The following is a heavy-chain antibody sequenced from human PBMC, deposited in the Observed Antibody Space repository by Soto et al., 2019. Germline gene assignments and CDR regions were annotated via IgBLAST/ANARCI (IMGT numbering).Heavy chain of an antibody. D-gene: IGHD2-2*01. Sequence: VSCKASGYTFTSYGISWVRQAPGQGLEWMGWISAYNGNTNYAQKLQGRVTMTTDTSTSTAYMELRSLRSDDTAVYYCARDRVVPAAPYYYYGMDVWGQGTTVTVSS. V-gene: IGHV1-18*01. CDR3: ARDRVVPAAPYYYYGMDV. J-gene: IGHJ6*02. CDR1: GYTFTSYG. CDR2: ISAYNGNT.